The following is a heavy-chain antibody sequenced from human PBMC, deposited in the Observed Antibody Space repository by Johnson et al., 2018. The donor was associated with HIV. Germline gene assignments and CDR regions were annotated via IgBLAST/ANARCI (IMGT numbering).Heavy chain of an antibody. CDR3: ARGIGDEYAFDV. V-gene: IGHV3-66*01. D-gene: IGHD2-21*01. J-gene: IGHJ3*01. CDR1: GFTVSSNY. CDR2: IYSGDTT. Sequence: VLLVESGGGLVQPGGSLRLSCAASGFTVSSNYMSWVRQAPGRGLEWVSFIYSGDTTYYADSVKGRFTISRDNSKNTLYLQMNSLRVEDTALYYCARGIGDEYAFDVWGQGTMVTVSS.